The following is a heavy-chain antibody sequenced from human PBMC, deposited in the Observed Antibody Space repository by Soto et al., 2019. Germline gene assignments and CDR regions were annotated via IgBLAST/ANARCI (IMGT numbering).Heavy chain of an antibody. J-gene: IGHJ4*02. D-gene: IGHD5-12*01. CDR3: AKDPLHHLAYSGYDYGGYYFDY. Sequence: QVQLVESGGGVVQPGRSLRLSCAASGFTFSSYGMHWVRQAPGKGLEWVADISYDGSNKYYADSVKGRFTISRDNSKNTLYLQMNSLRAEDTAVYYCAKDPLHHLAYSGYDYGGYYFDYWGQGTLVTVSS. CDR1: GFTFSSYG. CDR2: ISYDGSNK. V-gene: IGHV3-30*18.